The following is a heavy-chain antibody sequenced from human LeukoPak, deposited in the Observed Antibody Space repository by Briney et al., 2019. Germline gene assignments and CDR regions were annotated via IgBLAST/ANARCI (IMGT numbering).Heavy chain of an antibody. V-gene: IGHV3-64*04. Sequence: PGGSLRLSCSASGFPFSSYAMHWVRQAPGKGLEYVSAISDSGGSTYYADSVKGRFTISRDNSKNTLYLQMNSLRAEDTAVYYCARPRTYSSSWSPFDYWGQGTLVTVSS. CDR3: ARPRTYSSSWSPFDY. CDR2: ISDSGGST. D-gene: IGHD6-13*01. J-gene: IGHJ4*02. CDR1: GFPFSSYA.